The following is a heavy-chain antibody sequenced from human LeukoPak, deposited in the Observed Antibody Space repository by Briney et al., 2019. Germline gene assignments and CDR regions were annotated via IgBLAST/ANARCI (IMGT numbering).Heavy chain of an antibody. CDR3: ARGSSYDSSGYYDEGFDY. CDR2: ISRSSSSI. J-gene: IGHJ4*02. V-gene: IGHV3-21*01. CDR1: GFTFSSSS. D-gene: IGHD3-22*01. Sequence: GGSLRLSCAASGFTFSSSSIKWVSHDPGKWLEWVSSISRSSSSIYYAVSVKGRFTISRDNAKNSLYLQMNSLRAEDTAVYYCARGSSYDSSGYYDEGFDYWGQGTLVTVSS.